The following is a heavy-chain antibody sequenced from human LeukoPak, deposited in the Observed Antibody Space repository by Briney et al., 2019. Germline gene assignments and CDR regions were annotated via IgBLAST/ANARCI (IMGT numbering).Heavy chain of an antibody. D-gene: IGHD2-2*01. CDR2: INHSGST. CDR3: ARGKYCSSTSCSYYYYYYGMDV. V-gene: IGHV4-34*01. CDR1: GGSFSGYY. Sequence: SETLSLTCAVYGGSFSGYYWSWIRQPPGKGLEWIGEINHSGSTNYNPSLKSRGTISVDTSKNQFSLKLSSVTAADTAVYYCARGKYCSSTSCSYYYYYYGMDVWGQGTTVTVSS. J-gene: IGHJ6*02.